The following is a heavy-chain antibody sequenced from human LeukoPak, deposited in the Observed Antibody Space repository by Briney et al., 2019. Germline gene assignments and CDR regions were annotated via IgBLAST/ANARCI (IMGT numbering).Heavy chain of an antibody. J-gene: IGHJ3*02. Sequence: PGRSLRLSCTASGFTFGDYAMSWVRQAPGKGLEWVGFIRSKAYGGTTEYAASVKGRFTISRDDSKSIAYLQMNSLKTEDTAVYYCTRDREWRGAFDIWGQGTMVTVSS. CDR1: GFTFGDYA. V-gene: IGHV3-49*04. CDR3: TRDREWRGAFDI. D-gene: IGHD3-3*01. CDR2: IRSKAYGGTT.